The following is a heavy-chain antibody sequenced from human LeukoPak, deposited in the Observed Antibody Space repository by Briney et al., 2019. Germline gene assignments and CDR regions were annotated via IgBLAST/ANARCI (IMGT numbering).Heavy chain of an antibody. CDR1: GFTFSSYA. D-gene: IGHD3-10*01. V-gene: IGHV3-23*01. CDR3: AREGSNYYGSGSYFDY. Sequence: GGSLRLSCAASGFTFSSYAMSWVRQAPGKGLEWVSAISGSGGSTYYADSVKGRFTISRDNSKNTLYLQMNSLRAEDTAVYYCAREGSNYYGSGSYFDYWGQGTLVTVSS. J-gene: IGHJ4*02. CDR2: ISGSGGST.